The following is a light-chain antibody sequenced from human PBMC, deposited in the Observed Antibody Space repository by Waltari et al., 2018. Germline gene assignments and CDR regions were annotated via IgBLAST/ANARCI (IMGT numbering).Light chain of an antibody. Sequence: QSALTQSRSVSGSPRQSVTIPCPGTSSDVAATNYVSWYQQRPGKAPKLIINDVSQRPSGVPDRFSGSKSGNTAALTISGLQAEDEADYYCCSYAGSLRVFGTGTKVTVL. V-gene: IGLV2-11*01. CDR1: SSDVAATNY. CDR3: CSYAGSLRV. CDR2: DVS. J-gene: IGLJ1*01.